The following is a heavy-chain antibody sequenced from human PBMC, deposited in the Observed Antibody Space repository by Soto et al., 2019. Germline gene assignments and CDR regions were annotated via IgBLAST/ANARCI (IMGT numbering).Heavy chain of an antibody. Sequence: LRLSCAASGFTFSNYYINWVRQAPGKGLEWVSSLSGSSRDMYYADSVKGRFTISRDNAKNSLFLRMNSLRAEDTAVYHCARDSRFWEVWGQGTTVTVSS. CDR1: GFTFSNYY. CDR2: LSGSSRDM. V-gene: IGHV3-21*01. CDR3: ARDSRFWEV. J-gene: IGHJ6*02. D-gene: IGHD2-2*01.